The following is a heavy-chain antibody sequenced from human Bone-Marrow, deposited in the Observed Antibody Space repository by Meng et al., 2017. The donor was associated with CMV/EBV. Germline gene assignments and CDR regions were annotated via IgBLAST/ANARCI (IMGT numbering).Heavy chain of an antibody. CDR3: ASNSGRLSRFDP. Sequence: GESLKISCAASGFTFSSYWMSWVRQTPGKGLEWVANIKQDGSEKHYVDSVKGRFTISRDNAKNSLYPQMNSLRAEDTAVYYCASNSGRLSRFDPWGQGTLVTVSS. CDR2: IKQDGSEK. J-gene: IGHJ5*02. CDR1: GFTFSSYW. V-gene: IGHV3-7*01. D-gene: IGHD6-19*01.